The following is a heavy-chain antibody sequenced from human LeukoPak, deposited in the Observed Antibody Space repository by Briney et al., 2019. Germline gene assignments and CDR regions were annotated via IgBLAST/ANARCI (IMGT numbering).Heavy chain of an antibody. CDR3: ARDRTEDPSSIAARPDYYYMDV. J-gene: IGHJ6*03. CDR2: IKQDGSEK. V-gene: IGHV3-7*01. Sequence: TGGSLRLSCAASGFTLSSYWMSWVRQAPGKGLEWVANIKQDGSEKYYVDSVKGRFTISRDNAKNSLYLQMNSLRAEDTAVYYCARDRTEDPSSIAARPDYYYMDVWGKGTTVTVSS. CDR1: GFTLSSYW. D-gene: IGHD6-6*01.